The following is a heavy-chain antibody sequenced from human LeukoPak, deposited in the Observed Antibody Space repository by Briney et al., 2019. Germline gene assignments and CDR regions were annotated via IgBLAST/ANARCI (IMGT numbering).Heavy chain of an antibody. CDR1: GFTFSNHA. D-gene: IGHD2-15*01. V-gene: IGHV3-23*01. Sequence: PGGSLRLSCAASGFTFSNHAMSWVRQTPGKGLQWVSVISGSGRTTEYADSVKGRFTISRDNSKNTLSLQMSSLRVEDTAIYYCAKNVVVKRYIDYWGQGTLVTVSS. J-gene: IGHJ4*02. CDR3: AKNVVVKRYIDY. CDR2: ISGSGRTT.